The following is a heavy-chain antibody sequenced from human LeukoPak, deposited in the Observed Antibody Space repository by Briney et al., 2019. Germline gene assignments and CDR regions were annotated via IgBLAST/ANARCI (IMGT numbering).Heavy chain of an antibody. Sequence: SETLSLTCTVYGGSFSGYYWSWIRQPPGKGLEWIGEINHSGSTNYNPSLKSRVTISVDTSKNQFSLKLSSVTAADTAVYYCARGPVPAAIDYWGQGTLVTVSS. CDR2: INHSGST. V-gene: IGHV4-34*01. J-gene: IGHJ4*02. CDR1: GGSFSGYY. CDR3: ARGPVPAAIDY. D-gene: IGHD2-2*01.